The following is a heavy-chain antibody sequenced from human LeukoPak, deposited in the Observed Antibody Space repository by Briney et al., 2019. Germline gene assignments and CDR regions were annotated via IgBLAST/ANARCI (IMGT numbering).Heavy chain of an antibody. J-gene: IGHJ4*02. V-gene: IGHV5-51*01. CDR1: GYSFATYW. D-gene: IGHD6-19*01. CDR2: IYPGDSDS. CDR3: ARSDYSSGWYGAY. Sequence: GESLKISCKGSGYSFATYWIGWVRQMPGKGLEWMGIIYPGDSDSRDSPSFQGQVTISADKSISTAYLQWSSLKASDTARYYCARSDYSSGWYGAYWGQGTLVTVSS.